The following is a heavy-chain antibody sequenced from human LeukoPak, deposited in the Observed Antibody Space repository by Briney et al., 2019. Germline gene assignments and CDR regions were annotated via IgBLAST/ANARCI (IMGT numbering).Heavy chain of an antibody. CDR3: ARGRFRVLFDY. J-gene: IGHJ4*02. CDR2: INSDGSST. D-gene: IGHD3-10*01. Sequence: GGSLRLSCAASGFTFSSYWMHWVRQAPGKGLVWVSRINSDGSSTSYADSVEGRFTISRDNAKNTLYLQMNSLRAEDTAVYYCARGRFRVLFDYWGQGTLVTVSS. CDR1: GFTFSSYW. V-gene: IGHV3-74*01.